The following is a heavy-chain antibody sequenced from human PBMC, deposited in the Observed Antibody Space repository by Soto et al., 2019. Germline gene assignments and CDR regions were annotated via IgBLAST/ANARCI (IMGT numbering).Heavy chain of an antibody. J-gene: IGHJ4*02. CDR1: RGTFTTDA. D-gene: IGHD6-13*01. V-gene: IGHV1-69*01. CDR3: ARGENNSGWYRTFDF. CDR2: IIPVFGPP. Sequence: QVQLVQSGAEVKKPGSSVSVSCKSSRGTFTTDAISWVRQAPGQGLEWMGVIIPVFGPPTYAQKFQGRLTITADESTPTAHLELRNLRSEDTAIYYGARGENNSGWYRTFDFGGQGPLVTVSS.